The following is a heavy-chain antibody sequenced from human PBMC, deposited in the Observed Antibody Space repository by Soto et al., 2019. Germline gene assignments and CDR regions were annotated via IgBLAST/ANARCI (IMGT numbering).Heavy chain of an antibody. Sequence: QVQLQQWGAGLLKPSETLSLTCAVYGGSFSGYYWSWIRQPPGKGLEWIGEINHSGSTNYNPSLKSRVTISVDTSKNEFSLKLCSVTAADTAVYYCARIRNYYDSSGYYDYWGQGTLVTVSS. V-gene: IGHV4-34*01. D-gene: IGHD3-22*01. J-gene: IGHJ4*02. CDR2: INHSGST. CDR1: GGSFSGYY. CDR3: ARIRNYYDSSGYYDY.